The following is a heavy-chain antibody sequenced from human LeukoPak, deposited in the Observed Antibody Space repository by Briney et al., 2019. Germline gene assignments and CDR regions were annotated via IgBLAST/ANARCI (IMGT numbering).Heavy chain of an antibody. Sequence: WASVKVSCKASGYTFTSYYMHWVRQAPGQGLEWMGIINPSSGSTSYAQKFQGRVTMTRDTSTSTVYMELSSLRSEDTAVYYCARDAGYCTNGVCFDANFDYWGQGTLVTVSS. CDR2: INPSSGST. J-gene: IGHJ4*02. D-gene: IGHD2-8*01. V-gene: IGHV1-46*01. CDR1: GYTFTSYY. CDR3: ARDAGYCTNGVCFDANFDY.